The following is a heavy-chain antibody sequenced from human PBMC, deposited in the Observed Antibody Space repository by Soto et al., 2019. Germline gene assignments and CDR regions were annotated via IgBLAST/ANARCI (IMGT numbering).Heavy chain of an antibody. D-gene: IGHD6-19*01. CDR3: ARLPGIAVAGPYYYYGMDV. J-gene: IGHJ6*02. CDR2: INHSGST. CDR1: GGSFSGYY. V-gene: IGHV4-34*01. Sequence: PSETLSLTCAVYGGSFSGYYWSWIRQPPGKGLEWIGEINHSGSTNYNPSLKSRVTISVDTSKNQFSLKLSSVTAADTAVYYCARLPGIAVAGPYYYYGMDVWGQGTTVTGSS.